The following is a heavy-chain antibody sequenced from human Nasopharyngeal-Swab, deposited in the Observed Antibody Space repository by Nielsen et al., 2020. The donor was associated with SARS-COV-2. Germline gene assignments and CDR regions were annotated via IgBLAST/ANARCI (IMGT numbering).Heavy chain of an antibody. J-gene: IGHJ4*02. Sequence: VRQMPGKGLEWMAYISSNGTSTNYAPNIQGRVTMTRDTATSTIYMELSSLTSEDTAVYYCAGEGSGEKRFDFWGQGTLVTVSS. V-gene: IGHV1-46*01. CDR3: AGEGSGEKRFDF. D-gene: IGHD6-19*01. CDR2: ISSNGTST.